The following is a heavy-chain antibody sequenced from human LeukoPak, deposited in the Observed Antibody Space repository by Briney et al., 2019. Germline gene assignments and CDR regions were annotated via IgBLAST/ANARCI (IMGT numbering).Heavy chain of an antibody. CDR1: GVSISSSSYY. D-gene: IGHD2-2*01. Sequence: PSETLSLTCTVSGVSISSSSYYWGWIRQPPGRGLEWIGSIYYSGSTYYNPSLKSRVTISVDTSKNQFSLKLSSVTAADTAVYYCAKALQGYCNNTSCRIYGMDVWGQGTTVTVSS. CDR2: IYYSGST. J-gene: IGHJ6*02. V-gene: IGHV4-39*01. CDR3: AKALQGYCNNTSCRIYGMDV.